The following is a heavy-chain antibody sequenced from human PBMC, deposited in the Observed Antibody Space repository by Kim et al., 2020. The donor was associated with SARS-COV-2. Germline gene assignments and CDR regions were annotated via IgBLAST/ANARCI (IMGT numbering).Heavy chain of an antibody. J-gene: IGHJ6*01. CDR3: ARESFDFWSGRPIYNYY. CDR2: IKKSGDEK. V-gene: IGHV3-7*01. Sequence: GGSLRLSCAVSGFTFGDYWMTWVRQAPGRGLEWVANIKKSGDEKHYAESVEGRFIISRDNVKNILFLQMNSLRVEDSAVYYCARESFDFWSGRPIYNYY. CDR1: GFTFGDYW. D-gene: IGHD3-3*01.